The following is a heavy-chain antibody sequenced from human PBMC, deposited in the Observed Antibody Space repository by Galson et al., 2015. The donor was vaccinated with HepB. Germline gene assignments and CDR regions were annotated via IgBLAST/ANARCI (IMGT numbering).Heavy chain of an antibody. CDR1: GGTFSSYA. D-gene: IGHD2-15*01. CDR3: ASGEYCSGGSCYSGEYFQH. V-gene: IGHV1-69*13. J-gene: IGHJ1*01. Sequence: SVKVSCKASGGTFSSYAISWVRQAPGQGLEWMGGIIPIFGTANYAQKFQGRVTITADESTSTAYMELSSLRSEDTAVYYCASGEYCSGGSCYSGEYFQHWGQGTLVTVSS. CDR2: IIPIFGTA.